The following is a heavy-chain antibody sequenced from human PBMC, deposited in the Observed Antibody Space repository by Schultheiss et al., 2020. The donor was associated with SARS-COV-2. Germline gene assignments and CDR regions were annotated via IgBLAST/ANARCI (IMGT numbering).Heavy chain of an antibody. J-gene: IGHJ6*03. V-gene: IGHV1-69*13. CDR2: IIPIFGTA. CDR1: GGTFSSYA. D-gene: IGHD3-10*01. CDR3: ARGGRVIFHSRITMVRGVPTGSYMDV. Sequence: SVKVSCKASGGTFSSYAISWVRQAPGQGLEWMGGIIPIFGTANYAQKFQGRVTITADESTSTAYMELSSLRSEDTAVYYCARGGRVIFHSRITMVRGVPTGSYMDVWGKGTTVTVSS.